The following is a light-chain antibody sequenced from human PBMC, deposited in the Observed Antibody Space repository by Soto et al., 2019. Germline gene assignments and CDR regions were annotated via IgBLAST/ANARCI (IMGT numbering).Light chain of an antibody. CDR3: QQYNSWPPT. V-gene: IGKV3-15*01. CDR1: QSVRSN. CDR2: GAS. J-gene: IGKJ1*01. Sequence: EIVITQSPATLSVSPGERATLSCRASQSVRSNLAWYQQKPGQAPRLLIYGASTRATGIPARFSGSGSGTEFTLTISSLQSEDFALYYCQQYNSWPPTFGQGTKVDI.